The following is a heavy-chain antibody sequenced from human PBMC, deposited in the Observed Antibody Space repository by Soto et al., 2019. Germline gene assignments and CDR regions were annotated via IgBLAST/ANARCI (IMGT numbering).Heavy chain of an antibody. V-gene: IGHV3-23*01. CDR2: ISGSGGST. CDR1: GFTFSTSW. CDR3: AKAGYYDILTGYYYFDY. J-gene: IGHJ4*02. Sequence: GGSLRLSCAASGFTFSTSWMNWVRQTPGKGLEWVAAISGSGGSTYYADSVKGRFTISRDNSKNTLYLQMNSLRAEDTAVYYCAKAGYYDILTGYYYFDYWGQGTLVTVSS. D-gene: IGHD3-9*01.